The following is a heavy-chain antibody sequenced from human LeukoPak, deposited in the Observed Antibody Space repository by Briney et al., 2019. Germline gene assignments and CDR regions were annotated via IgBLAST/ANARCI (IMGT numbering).Heavy chain of an antibody. CDR1: GGTFSSYA. J-gene: IGHJ5*02. Sequence: SVKVSCKASGGTFSSYAISWVRQAPGQGLEWMGGIIPIFGTANYAQKFQGRVTITTDESTSTAYMELSSLRSEDTAVYYCARDRYCSSTSCYGGNWFDPWGQGTLVTVSS. V-gene: IGHV1-69*05. CDR3: ARDRYCSSTSCYGGNWFDP. D-gene: IGHD2-2*01. CDR2: IIPIFGTA.